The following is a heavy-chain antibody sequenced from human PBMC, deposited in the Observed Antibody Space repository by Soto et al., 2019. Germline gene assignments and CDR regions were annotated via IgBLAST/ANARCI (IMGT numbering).Heavy chain of an antibody. D-gene: IGHD2-2*01. CDR3: AKDLGVPAAGGQQLADGRDY. Sequence: GGSLRLSCAASGFTFSSYAMSWVRQAPGKGLEWVSAISGSGGSTYYADSVKGRFTISRDNSKNTLYLQMNSLRAEDTAVYYCAKDLGVPAAGGQQLADGRDYWGQGTLVTVSS. J-gene: IGHJ4*02. CDR2: ISGSGGST. V-gene: IGHV3-23*01. CDR1: GFTFSSYA.